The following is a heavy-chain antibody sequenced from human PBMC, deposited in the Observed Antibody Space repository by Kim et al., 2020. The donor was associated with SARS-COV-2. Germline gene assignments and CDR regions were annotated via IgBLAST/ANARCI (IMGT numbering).Heavy chain of an antibody. V-gene: IGHV5-51*01. Sequence: GESLEISCKGSGYSFTSYWIGWVRQMPGKGLEWMGIIYPGDSDTRYSPSFQGQVNISADKSNSTAYLQWSSLKASDTAMYYCAGPQYYYDSSGYYIGGDAFDIWGQRRMVTVSS. J-gene: IGHJ3*02. CDR3: AGPQYYYDSSGYYIGGDAFDI. CDR2: IYPGDSDT. D-gene: IGHD3-22*01. CDR1: GYSFTSYW.